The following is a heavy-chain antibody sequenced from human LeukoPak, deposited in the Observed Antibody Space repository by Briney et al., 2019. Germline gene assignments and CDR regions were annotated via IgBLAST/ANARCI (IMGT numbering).Heavy chain of an antibody. V-gene: IGHV4-38-2*02. Sequence: SETLSLTCTVSGYSISSGYYWGWIRQPPGKGLEWIGSIYHSGSTYYNPSLKSRVTISVDTSKNQFSLKLSSVTAADTAVYYCARSLDILTGYYSFPFDYWGQGTLVTVSS. D-gene: IGHD3-9*01. CDR2: IYHSGST. CDR1: GYSISSGYY. CDR3: ARSLDILTGYYSFPFDY. J-gene: IGHJ4*02.